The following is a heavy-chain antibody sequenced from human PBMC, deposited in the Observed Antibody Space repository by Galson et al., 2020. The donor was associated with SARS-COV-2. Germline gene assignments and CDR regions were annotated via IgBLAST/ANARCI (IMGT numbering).Heavy chain of an antibody. Sequence: ASVKVSCKASGYTFTSYGISWVRQAPGQGLEWMGWISAYNGNTNYAQKLQGRVTMTTDTSTSTAYMELRSLRSDDTAVYYCARSPRITMIVGDSPDAFDIWGQGTMVTVSS. J-gene: IGHJ3*02. CDR3: ARSPRITMIVGDSPDAFDI. CDR1: GYTFTSYG. CDR2: ISAYNGNT. D-gene: IGHD3-22*01. V-gene: IGHV1-18*01.